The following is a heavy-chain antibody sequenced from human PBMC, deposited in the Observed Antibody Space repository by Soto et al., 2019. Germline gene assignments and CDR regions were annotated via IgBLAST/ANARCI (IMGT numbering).Heavy chain of an antibody. V-gene: IGHV4-61*01. Sequence: QVQLQESGPGLVKPSETLSLTCTVSGGSVSSGSYSWSWIRQPPGKGLEWIGYIYYSGSTNYNPYLKSRVTISVDTSKNQFSLKRSSVTAADTAVYYCARGSGRGRSNWFDPWGQGTLVTVSS. D-gene: IGHD3-16*01. CDR2: IYYSGST. J-gene: IGHJ5*02. CDR3: ARGSGRGRSNWFDP. CDR1: GGSVSSGSYS.